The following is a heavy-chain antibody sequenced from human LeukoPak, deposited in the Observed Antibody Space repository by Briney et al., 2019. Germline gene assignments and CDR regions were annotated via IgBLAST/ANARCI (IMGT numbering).Heavy chain of an antibody. Sequence: GGSLRLSCAASGFTFSSYAMSWVRQAPGKGLEWVSAISGSGGSTYYADSVKGRFTISRDNSKNTLYLQMNSLRAEDTAVYYCAKDWYYDFWSGYSNWGQGILVTVSS. J-gene: IGHJ4*02. CDR1: GFTFSSYA. V-gene: IGHV3-23*01. D-gene: IGHD3-3*01. CDR3: AKDWYYDFWSGYSN. CDR2: ISGSGGST.